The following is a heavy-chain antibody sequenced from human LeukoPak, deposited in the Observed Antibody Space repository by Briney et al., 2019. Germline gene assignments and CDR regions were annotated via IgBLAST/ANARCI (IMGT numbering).Heavy chain of an antibody. V-gene: IGHV3-53*01. D-gene: IGHD3-16*01. CDR1: GFTVSHNF. J-gene: IGHJ4*01. CDR2: IRIGGTR. CDR3: AREPSHDSYYDF. Sequence: TGGSLRLSCVASGFTVSHNFMDWVRQAPGKGLEWVSTIRIGGTRDYADSVKGRFIISRDNSKNTLYLQMNNLRVEDTAVYYCAREPSHDSYYDFWGHGTLVIVSS.